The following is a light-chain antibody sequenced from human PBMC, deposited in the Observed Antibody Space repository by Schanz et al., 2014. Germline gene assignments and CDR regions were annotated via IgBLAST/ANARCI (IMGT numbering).Light chain of an antibody. V-gene: IGLV1-40*01. CDR2: ANS. J-gene: IGLJ3*02. CDR3: QSYDSSLSAWV. Sequence: QSVLTQPPSVSGAPGQRVTISCTGSSSNIGAGYDVHWYQQLPGTAPKLLMYANSNRPSGVPDRFSGSKSGTSASLAITGLQAEDEADYYCQSYDSSLSAWVFGGGTQLTVL. CDR1: SSNIGAGYD.